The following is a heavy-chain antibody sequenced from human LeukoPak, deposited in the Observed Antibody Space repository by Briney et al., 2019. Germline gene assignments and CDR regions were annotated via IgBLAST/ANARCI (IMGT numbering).Heavy chain of an antibody. CDR1: GYTFTSYD. Sequence: ASVKVSSKPSGYTFTSYDINWVRQATGQGLEWMGWMNPNSGNTGYAQKFQGRVTMTRNTSISTAYMELSSLRSEDTAVYYCARVRIAAANWFDPWGQGTLVTVSS. D-gene: IGHD6-6*01. V-gene: IGHV1-8*01. CDR2: MNPNSGNT. J-gene: IGHJ5*02. CDR3: ARVRIAAANWFDP.